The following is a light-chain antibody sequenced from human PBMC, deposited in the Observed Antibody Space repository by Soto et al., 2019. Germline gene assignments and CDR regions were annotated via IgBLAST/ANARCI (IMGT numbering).Light chain of an antibody. Sequence: PGERVTLSCRASQSVSSSYLTWYQQKPGQAPRLLIYGASTRATGIPDRFSGSGSGTDFTLSISRLEPEDFAMYYCQQYGSSPFTFGGGTKVDIK. V-gene: IGKV3-20*01. CDR1: QSVSSSY. CDR3: QQYGSSPFT. J-gene: IGKJ4*01. CDR2: GAS.